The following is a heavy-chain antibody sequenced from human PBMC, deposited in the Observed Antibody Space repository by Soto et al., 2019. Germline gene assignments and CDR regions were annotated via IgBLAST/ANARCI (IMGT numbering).Heavy chain of an antibody. CDR2: INAGNGNT. V-gene: IGHV1-3*01. Sequence: GASVKVSCKAFGYTFTSYAMHWVRQAPGQRLEWMGWINAGNGNTKYSQKFQGRVTITRDTSASTAYMELSSLRSEDTAVYYCARRRDGKEASFDYWGQGTLVTVSS. J-gene: IGHJ4*02. CDR1: GYTFTSYA. CDR3: ARRRDGKEASFDY.